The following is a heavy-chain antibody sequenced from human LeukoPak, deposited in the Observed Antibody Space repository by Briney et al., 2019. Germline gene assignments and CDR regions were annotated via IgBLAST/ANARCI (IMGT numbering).Heavy chain of an antibody. CDR1: GSTFSNYG. D-gene: IGHD3-22*01. V-gene: IGHV3-23*01. Sequence: PGGSLRLSCVASGSTFSNYGMSWVRQAPGKVLEWVAAISGSGRSTYYADSVKGRFTISRDNSKNTLYLQMNSLRAEDTAVYYCAKDIGGYYPGWGQGTLVTVSS. CDR2: ISGSGRST. CDR3: AKDIGGYYPG. J-gene: IGHJ4*02.